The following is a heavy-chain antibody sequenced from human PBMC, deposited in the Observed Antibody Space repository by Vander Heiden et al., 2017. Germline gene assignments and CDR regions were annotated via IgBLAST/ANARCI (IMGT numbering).Heavy chain of an antibody. J-gene: IGHJ6*02. CDR1: GFTFGDYA. V-gene: IGHV3-49*05. Sequence: EVQLVESGGGLVKPGRSLRLSCTASGFTFGDYAMSWFRQAPGKGLEWVGFIRSKAYGGTTEYAASVKGRVTISRDDSKSIAYLQMNSLKTEETAVYYCTRGVFTMGRGVITVGMDVWGQGTTVTVSS. D-gene: IGHD3-10*01. CDR2: IRSKAYGGTT. CDR3: TRGVFTMGRGVITVGMDV.